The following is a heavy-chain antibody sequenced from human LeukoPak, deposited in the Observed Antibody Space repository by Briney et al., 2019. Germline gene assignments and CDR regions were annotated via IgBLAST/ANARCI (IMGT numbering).Heavy chain of an antibody. CDR3: ATPSYSSSPTNGMDV. D-gene: IGHD6-13*01. Sequence: GGSLRLSCAASGFTFSDYYMSWIRQAPGKGLEWVSYISSSGSTISYADSVKGRFTISRDNAKNSLYLQMNSLRAEDTAVYYCATPSYSSSPTNGMDVWGQGTTVTVSS. CDR1: GFTFSDYY. CDR2: ISSSGSTI. V-gene: IGHV3-11*01. J-gene: IGHJ6*02.